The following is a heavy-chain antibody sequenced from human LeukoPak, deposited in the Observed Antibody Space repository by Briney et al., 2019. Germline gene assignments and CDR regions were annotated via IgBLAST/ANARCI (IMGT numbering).Heavy chain of an antibody. J-gene: IGHJ4*02. CDR2: IYTSRSP. Sequence: SETLSLTCTVSGRSISSGSYYWSWIRQPAGKGLEWIGRIYTSRSPNYNPSLNSRVTISVDTSKNQFSLKLSSVTATDTAVYYCAIGSEILYYWGQGTLVTVAS. V-gene: IGHV4-61*02. CDR1: GRSISSGSYY. D-gene: IGHD2-15*01. CDR3: AIGSEILYY.